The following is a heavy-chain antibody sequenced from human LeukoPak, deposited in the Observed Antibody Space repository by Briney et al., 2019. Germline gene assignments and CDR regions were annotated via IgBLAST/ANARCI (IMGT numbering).Heavy chain of an antibody. CDR3: ARGVTTVTTYYYYGMDV. J-gene: IGHJ6*02. CDR1: GFTFSSYS. Sequence: GGSLRLSCAASGFTFSSYSMNWVRQAPGKGLEWVSSISSSSSYIYYADSVEGRFTISRDNAKNSLYLQMNSLRAEDTAVYYCARGVTTVTTYYYYGMDVWGQGTTVTVSS. CDR2: ISSSSSYI. D-gene: IGHD4-17*01. V-gene: IGHV3-21*01.